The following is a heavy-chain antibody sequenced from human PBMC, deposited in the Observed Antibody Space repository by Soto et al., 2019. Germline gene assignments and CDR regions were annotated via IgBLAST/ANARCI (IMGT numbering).Heavy chain of an antibody. J-gene: IGHJ6*02. CDR3: ARRLDV. CDR2: INHSGST. V-gene: IGHV4-34*01. CDR1: GRSFSGYY. Sequence: PSETLSLTCAVYGRSFSGYYWSWIRQPPGKGLEWIGEINHSGSTNYNPSLKSRVTILVDTSKNQFSLNLSSVTAADTAVYYCARRLDVWGQGTTVTVSS.